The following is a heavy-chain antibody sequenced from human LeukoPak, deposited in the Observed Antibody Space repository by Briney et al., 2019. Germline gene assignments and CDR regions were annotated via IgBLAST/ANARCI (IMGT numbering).Heavy chain of an antibody. V-gene: IGHV1-18*01. Sequence: GASVKVSCKASGYTFTSYGISWVRQAPGQGLEWMGWISADSGNTNYAQKLKGRVTMTTDTSTSTAYMELRSLRSDDTAVYYCARHSSSWYDYPYIHVRVKGTTVTVSS. CDR2: ISADSGNT. D-gene: IGHD6-13*01. CDR1: GYTFTSYG. J-gene: IGHJ6*03. CDR3: ARHSSSWYDYPYIHV.